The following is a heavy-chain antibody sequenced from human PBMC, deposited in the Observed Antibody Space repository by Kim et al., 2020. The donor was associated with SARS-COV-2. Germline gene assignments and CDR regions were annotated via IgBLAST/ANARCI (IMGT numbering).Heavy chain of an antibody. Sequence: SETLSLTCTVSGGSINNNYWNWLRQPPGRGLEWIGYVYYNGFTLYNPPLKSRATISVDTSKNQFSLKMNSLTTADTAGYYCARGGWYYGSGRRNFDYWGRGTLFTVSS. D-gene: IGHD3-10*01. CDR3: ARGGWYYGSGRRNFDY. CDR2: VYYNGFT. CDR1: GGSINNNY. V-gene: IGHV4-59*13. J-gene: IGHJ4*02.